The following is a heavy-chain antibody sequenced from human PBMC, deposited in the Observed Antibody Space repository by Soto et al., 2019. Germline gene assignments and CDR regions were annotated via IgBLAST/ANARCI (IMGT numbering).Heavy chain of an antibody. CDR1: GFTFSTYA. Sequence: EVQLVASGGGLVQPGGSLRLSCAASGFTFSTYAMHWVRQAPGKGLEYVSLISGDGRSTYYANSVKGRFTISRDNSKNTLYLQMGSLRAEDMAVYYCARVCSTTSCYGAFDIWGQGTMVIVSS. V-gene: IGHV3-64*01. CDR3: ARVCSTTSCYGAFDI. J-gene: IGHJ3*02. D-gene: IGHD2-2*01. CDR2: ISGDGRST.